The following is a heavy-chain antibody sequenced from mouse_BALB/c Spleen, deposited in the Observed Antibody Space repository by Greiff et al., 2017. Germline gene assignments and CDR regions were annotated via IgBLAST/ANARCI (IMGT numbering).Heavy chain of an antibody. V-gene: IGHV1-69*02. J-gene: IGHJ4*01. CDR1: GYTFTSYW. CDR3: ARKSAYYGKDY. CDR2: IDPSDSYT. Sequence: QVQLQQPGAELVKPGASVKLSCKASGYTFTSYWMHWVKQRPGQGLEWIGEIDPSDSYTNYNQKFKGKATLTVDKSSSTAYMQLSSLTSEDSAVYYCARKSAYYGKDYWGQGTSVTVSS.